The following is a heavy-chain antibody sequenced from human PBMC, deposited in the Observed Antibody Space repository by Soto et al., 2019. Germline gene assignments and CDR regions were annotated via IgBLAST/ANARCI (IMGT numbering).Heavy chain of an antibody. D-gene: IGHD6-19*01. Sequence: GSLRLSCAAAGFTFSRYGMHWVRQAPGKGLEWVAVISYDGSNKYYADSVKGRFTISRDNSKNTLYLQMNSLRAEDTAVYYCAKDTGAVAGTVDYWGQGTLVTAPQ. CDR3: AKDTGAVAGTVDY. CDR2: ISYDGSNK. V-gene: IGHV3-30*18. J-gene: IGHJ4*02. CDR1: GFTFSRYG.